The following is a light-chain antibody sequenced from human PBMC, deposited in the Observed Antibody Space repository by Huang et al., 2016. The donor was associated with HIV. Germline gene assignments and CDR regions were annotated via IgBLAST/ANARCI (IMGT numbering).Light chain of an antibody. CDR1: NL. CDR2: MSS. V-gene: IGKV2-28*01. J-gene: IGKJ2*01. Sequence: NLLDWYLQKPGQSPQLLVFMSSNRAPGVSDRFSGSGSGTDFTLEISRVETDDVGVYYCMHGLQTPPTFGQGTKL. CDR3: MHGLQTPPT.